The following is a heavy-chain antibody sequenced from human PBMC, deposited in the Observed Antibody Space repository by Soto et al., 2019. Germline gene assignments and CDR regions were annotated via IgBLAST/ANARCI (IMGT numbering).Heavy chain of an antibody. CDR3: ARDGPGYYGMDV. V-gene: IGHV3-48*03. J-gene: IGHJ6*02. Sequence: GGSLRLSCAASGFTFSSYEMNWVRQAPGKGLEWVSYISSSGSTIYYADSVKGRFTISRDNAKNSLYLQMNSPRAEDTAVYYCARDGPGYYGMDVWGQGTTVTVSS. CDR1: GFTFSSYE. D-gene: IGHD1-1*01. CDR2: ISSSGSTI.